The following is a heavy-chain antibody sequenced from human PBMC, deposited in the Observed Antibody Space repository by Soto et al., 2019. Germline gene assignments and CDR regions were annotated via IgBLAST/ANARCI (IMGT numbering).Heavy chain of an antibody. CDR3: ARTTVVSGTPEFDY. V-gene: IGHV3-30-3*01. CDR1: GFTFSNFP. CDR2: ISYGGINN. Sequence: GGSLRLSCAASGFTFSNFPMHWVRQAPGKGLEWVAVISYGGINNYYADSVKGRFTISRDDFKNTVYLQMNGLRPEDTAVYFCARTTVVSGTPEFDYWGQGTLVTVSS. D-gene: IGHD4-4*01. J-gene: IGHJ4*02.